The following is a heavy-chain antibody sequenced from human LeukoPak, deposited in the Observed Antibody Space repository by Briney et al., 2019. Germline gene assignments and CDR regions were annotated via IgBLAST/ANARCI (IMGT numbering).Heavy chain of an antibody. CDR1: GFSFSNYW. CDR3: ARAGITMVRGAQYYFDY. D-gene: IGHD3-10*01. CDR2: INSDGSST. V-gene: IGHV3-74*01. J-gene: IGHJ4*02. Sequence: GGSLRLSCAASGFSFSNYWMHWVRQAPGKGLVWVSRINSDGSSTSYADSVKGRFTISRDNAKNTLYLQMNSLRAEDTAVYYCARAGITMVRGAQYYFDYWGQGTLVTVSS.